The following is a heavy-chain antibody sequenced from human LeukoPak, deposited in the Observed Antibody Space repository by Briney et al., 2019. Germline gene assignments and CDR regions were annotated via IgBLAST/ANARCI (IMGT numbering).Heavy chain of an antibody. J-gene: IGHJ4*02. D-gene: IGHD5-12*01. V-gene: IGHV4-4*07. CDR1: GGSLSGYY. CDR2: MYSSGYT. Sequence: SETLSLTCTVSGGSLSGYYWSWIRLPAGKGLEWIGRMYSSGYTIYNPSLQSRVTMSMDTSRNHFSLSLRSVTAADTALYYCARGHSGVDVAGSFDFWGRGILVTVSS. CDR3: ARGHSGVDVAGSFDF.